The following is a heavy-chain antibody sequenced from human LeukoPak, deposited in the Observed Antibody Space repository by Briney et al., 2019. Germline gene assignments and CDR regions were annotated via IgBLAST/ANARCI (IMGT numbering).Heavy chain of an antibody. J-gene: IGHJ4*02. CDR2: ISNSGSTI. D-gene: IGHD1-26*01. CDR3: ARKTSGSYGYFDY. Sequence: GGSLRLSCEASGFTFSSYSMSWVRQAPGKGLEWVSYISNSGSTIYYADSVKGRFTISRDIAKSSLYLQMNSLRAEDTAVYYRARKTSGSYGYFDYWGQGTLVTVSS. V-gene: IGHV3-48*01. CDR1: GFTFSSYS.